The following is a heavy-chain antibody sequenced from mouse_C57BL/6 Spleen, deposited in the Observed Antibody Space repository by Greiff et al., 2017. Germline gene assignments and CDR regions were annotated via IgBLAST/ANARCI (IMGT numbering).Heavy chain of an antibody. CDR2: INPNNGGT. CDR1: GYTFTDYN. Sequence: VQLQQSGPELVKPGASVKIPCKASGYTFTDYNMDWVKQSHGKSLEWIGDINPNNGGTIYNQKFKGKATLTVDKSSSTAYMELRSLTSEDTAVYYCARLIYGNYGYFDYWGQGTTRTVSS. J-gene: IGHJ2*01. D-gene: IGHD2-1*01. CDR3: ARLIYGNYGYFDY. V-gene: IGHV1-18*01.